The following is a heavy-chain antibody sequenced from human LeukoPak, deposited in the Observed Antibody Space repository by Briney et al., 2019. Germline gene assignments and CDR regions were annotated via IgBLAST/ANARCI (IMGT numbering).Heavy chain of an antibody. CDR2: IYSGGDT. CDR1: GFTASNSF. J-gene: IGHJ4*02. CDR3: AKTGGPWD. D-gene: IGHD7-27*01. Sequence: GGSLRLSCAASGFTASNSFMTWVRQAPGKGLEWVSVIYSGGDTYYTDSVKGRITISRDNSKNTLFLQMNSLRADDTAVYYCAKTGGPWDWGQGTLVTVSS. V-gene: IGHV3-53*01.